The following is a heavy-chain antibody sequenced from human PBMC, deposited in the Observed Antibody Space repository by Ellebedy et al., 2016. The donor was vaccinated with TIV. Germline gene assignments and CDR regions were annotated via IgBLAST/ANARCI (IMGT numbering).Heavy chain of an antibody. V-gene: IGHV3-11*01. CDR2: ISDSGSMI. J-gene: IGHJ6*02. D-gene: IGHD6-19*01. Sequence: GGSLRLSXAASGFSSSDYYMSWIRQAPGKGLEWVSYISDSGSMIHYADSVKGRFTISRDNSKNPLYLQMNNLRVEDTAVYYCARISSGRSFYGMDVWGQGTTVTVSS. CDR1: GFSSSDYY. CDR3: ARISSGRSFYGMDV.